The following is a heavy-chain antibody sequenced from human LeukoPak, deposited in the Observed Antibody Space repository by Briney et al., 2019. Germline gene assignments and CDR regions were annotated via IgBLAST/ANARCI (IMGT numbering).Heavy chain of an antibody. CDR1: GFTFSSYG. CDR2: ISGSGVTT. Sequence: GGTLRLSCAASGFTFSSYGMSWVRQAPGKGLEWVSTISGSGVTTYYADSVKGRFTISRDNSKNTMYLQMNSLRAEDAAVYYCAKDLIGWSFDYWGQGTLVTVSS. D-gene: IGHD2-15*01. CDR3: AKDLIGWSFDY. V-gene: IGHV3-23*01. J-gene: IGHJ4*02.